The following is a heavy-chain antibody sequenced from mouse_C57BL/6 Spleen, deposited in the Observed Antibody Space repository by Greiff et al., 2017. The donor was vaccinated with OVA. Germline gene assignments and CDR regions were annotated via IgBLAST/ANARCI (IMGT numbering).Heavy chain of an antibody. V-gene: IGHV1-42*01. CDR3: ARCDYGSSFAMDY. J-gene: IGHJ4*01. CDR1: GYSFTGYY. CDR2: INPSTGGT. D-gene: IGHD1-1*01. Sequence: EVQLQESGPELVKPGASVKISCKASGYSFTGYYMNWVKQSPEKSLEWIGEINPSTGGTTYNQKFKAKATLTVDKSSSTAYMQLKSLTSEDSAVYYCARCDYGSSFAMDYWGQGTSVTVSS.